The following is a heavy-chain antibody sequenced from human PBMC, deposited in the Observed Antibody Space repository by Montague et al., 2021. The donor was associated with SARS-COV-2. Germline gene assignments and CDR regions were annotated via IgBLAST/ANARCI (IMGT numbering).Heavy chain of an antibody. CDR2: IYPGDSDT. D-gene: IGHD3-10*01. Sequence: QSVAEVKKPGESLKISCKGSGHTFTNYWIAWVRQMPGKGLEWMGIIYPGDSDTRYSPSFQGQVTISDDKSISTVYLQWSSLRASDSAMYYCARQSRYYYGSGRENFDPWGQGTLVTVSS. CDR3: ARQSRYYYGSGRENFDP. V-gene: IGHV5-51*01. CDR1: GHTFTNYW. J-gene: IGHJ5*02.